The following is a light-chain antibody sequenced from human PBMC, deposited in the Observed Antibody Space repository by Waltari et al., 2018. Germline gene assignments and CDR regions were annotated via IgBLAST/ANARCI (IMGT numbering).Light chain of an antibody. Sequence: DIVMTQSPLSLPVTPGEPASISCRSSQSLLHSNGYNYLDWYLQKPGQSPQILIYLGSNRGSGVPDRFSGSGSGTDFTLKISRVEAEDVGVYYCAAWDDSLNGYVFGPGTKV. V-gene: IGKV2-28*01. CDR3: AAWDDSLNGYV. CDR1: QSLLHSNGYNY. J-gene: IGKJ3*01. CDR2: LGS.